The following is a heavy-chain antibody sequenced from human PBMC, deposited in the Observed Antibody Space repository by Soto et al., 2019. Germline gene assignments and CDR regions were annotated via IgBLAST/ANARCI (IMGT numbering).Heavy chain of an antibody. Sequence: SETLSLTCAVSGGSISSSNWWSWVRQPPGKGLEWIGEIYHSGSTNYNPSLKSRVTISVDKSKNQFSLKLSSVTAADTAVYYCAGDDSSGWNWFDPWGQGTLVTDSS. CDR2: IYHSGST. D-gene: IGHD6-19*01. CDR1: GGSISSSNW. J-gene: IGHJ5*02. CDR3: AGDDSSGWNWFDP. V-gene: IGHV4-4*02.